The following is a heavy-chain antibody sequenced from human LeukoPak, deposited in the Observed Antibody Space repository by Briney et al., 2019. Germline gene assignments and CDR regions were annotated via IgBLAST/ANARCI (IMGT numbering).Heavy chain of an antibody. V-gene: IGHV3-48*02. CDR1: GLTFSNAW. CDR3: ATGSGNTKTVDY. CDR2: ISSSSSTI. Sequence: GGSLRLSCADSGLTFSNAWMNWVRQAPGKGLEWVSYISSSSSTIYYADSVKGRFTISRDNAKNSLYLQMNSLRDEDTAVYYCATGSGNTKTVDYWGQGTLVTVSS. J-gene: IGHJ4*02. D-gene: IGHD3-10*01.